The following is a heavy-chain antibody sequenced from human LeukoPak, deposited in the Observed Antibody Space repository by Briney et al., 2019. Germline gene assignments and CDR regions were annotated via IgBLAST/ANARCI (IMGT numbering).Heavy chain of an antibody. CDR3: VKGGPEWDYYFDY. CDR1: GFTFSSYA. J-gene: IGHJ4*02. Sequence: GRSLRLSCSASGFTFSSYAMHWVRQAPGKGLEYVPAISSNGGSTYYADSVKGRFTISRDNSKNTLYLQMSSLRAEDTAVYYCVKGGPEWDYYFDYWGQGTLVTVSS. CDR2: ISSNGGST. V-gene: IGHV3-64D*06. D-gene: IGHD1-26*01.